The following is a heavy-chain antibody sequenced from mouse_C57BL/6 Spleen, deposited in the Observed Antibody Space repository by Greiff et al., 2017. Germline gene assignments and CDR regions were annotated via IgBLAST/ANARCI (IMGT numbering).Heavy chain of an antibody. V-gene: IGHV14-4*01. Sequence: EVQRVESGAELVRPGASVKLSCTASGFNIKDDYMHWVKQRPEQGLEWIGWIDPENGDTEYASKFQGKATITADTSSNTAYLQLSSLTSEDTAVYYCTTGRYFDYWGQGTTLTVSS. CDR2: IDPENGDT. J-gene: IGHJ2*01. CDR3: TTGRYFDY. CDR1: GFNIKDDY.